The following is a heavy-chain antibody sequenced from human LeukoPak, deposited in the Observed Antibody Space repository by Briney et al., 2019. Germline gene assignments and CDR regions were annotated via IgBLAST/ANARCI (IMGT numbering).Heavy chain of an antibody. V-gene: IGHV1-58*01. D-gene: IGHD3-9*01. CDR2: IVVGSGNT. CDR3: AARIDFDWFGWFDP. J-gene: IGHJ5*02. CDR1: GFTFTSSA. Sequence: ASVKVSCEASGFTFTSSAVQWVRQARGQRLEWIGWIVVGSGNTNYAQKFQERVTITRDMSTSTAYMELSSLRSEDTAVYYCAARIDFDWFGWFDPWGQGTLVTVSS.